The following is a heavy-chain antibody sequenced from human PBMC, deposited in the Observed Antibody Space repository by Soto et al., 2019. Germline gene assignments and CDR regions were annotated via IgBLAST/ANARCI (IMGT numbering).Heavy chain of an antibody. D-gene: IGHD2-15*01. J-gene: IGHJ5*01. CDR1: GYSFSGYY. CDR2: INPKSGAS. V-gene: IGHV1-2*02. CDR3: AKEAVIAAPPPYKWFDS. Sequence: AASVKVSCKAFGYSFSGYYLHWVRQAPGQGLEWMGWINPKSGASKYGQKFQGRVTMTRDTSSSTGYMELNTLTSDDTAVYYCAKEAVIAAPPPYKWFDSWGQGTLVTVPQ.